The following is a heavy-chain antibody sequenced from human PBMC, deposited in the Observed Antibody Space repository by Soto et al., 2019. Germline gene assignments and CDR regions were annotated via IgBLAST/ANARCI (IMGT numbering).Heavy chain of an antibody. CDR1: GGSISSSSYY. D-gene: IGHD3-22*01. Sequence: SETLSLTCTVSGGSISSSSYYWGWIRQPPGKGLEWMGSIYYSGSTYYNPSLKSRVTISVDTSKNQFSLKLSSVTAADTAVYYCARHGDYYDSSGYPAPFDYWGQGTLVTVSS. V-gene: IGHV4-39*01. CDR2: IYYSGST. CDR3: ARHGDYYDSSGYPAPFDY. J-gene: IGHJ4*02.